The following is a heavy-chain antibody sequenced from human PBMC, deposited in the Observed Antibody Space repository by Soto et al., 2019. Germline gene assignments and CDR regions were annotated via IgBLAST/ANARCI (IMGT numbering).Heavy chain of an antibody. Sequence: QAGGSLRLSCAASGFTFSSYAMSWVRQAPGKGLEWGSAISGSGGSTYYADSVKGRFTISRDNSKNTLYLQMNSLRAEDTAVYYCAKVRGDVVVVAATTDAFDIWGQGTMVTVSS. V-gene: IGHV3-23*01. J-gene: IGHJ3*02. CDR2: ISGSGGST. CDR1: GFTFSSYA. D-gene: IGHD2-15*01. CDR3: AKVRGDVVVVAATTDAFDI.